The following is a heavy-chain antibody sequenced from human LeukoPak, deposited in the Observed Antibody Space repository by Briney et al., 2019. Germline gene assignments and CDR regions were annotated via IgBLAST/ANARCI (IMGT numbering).Heavy chain of an antibody. CDR1: GYTLTDYY. V-gene: IGHV1-2*02. CDR2: INPNSGGI. J-gene: IGHJ4*02. CDR3: ARLGGERGGPDY. D-gene: IGHD2-15*01. Sequence: ASVKVSCKASGYTLTDYYLHWVRQAPGQGLEWMGWINPNSGGINYAQKFQGRVTMTRDTSMSTVYMELTRLRSDDTAVYYCARLGGERGGPDYWGQGTLVTVSS.